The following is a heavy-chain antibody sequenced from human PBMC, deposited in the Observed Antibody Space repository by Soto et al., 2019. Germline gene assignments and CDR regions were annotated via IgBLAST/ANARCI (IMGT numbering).Heavy chain of an antibody. V-gene: IGHV3-30*03. CDR3: VSDRGYGHASVPYS. J-gene: IGHJ4*02. CDR2: ISYDGSLQ. CDR1: GFAFSSYG. D-gene: IGHD5-18*01. Sequence: QAQLVESGGGVVQPGRSLRLSCAASGFAFSSYGMHWVRQAPGTGLEWVAVISYDGSLQHYADSVKGRFTISRDNSKNMGLLQMSSLRAEDTAVYYCVSDRGYGHASVPYSWGQGILVSVSS.